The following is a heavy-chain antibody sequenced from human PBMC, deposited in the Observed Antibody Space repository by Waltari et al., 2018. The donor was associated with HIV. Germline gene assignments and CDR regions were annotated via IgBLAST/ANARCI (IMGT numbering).Heavy chain of an antibody. CDR3: ARDPVGATGRGDYFDY. D-gene: IGHD1-26*01. Sequence: QVQLVQSGAEVKKPGASVKVSCKASGYTFTGYYMHWVRQAPGQGLEWMGGINPNSGGTNYAQKFQGRVTMTRDTSISTAYMELSRLRSDDTAVYYCARDPVGATGRGDYFDYWGQGTLVTVSS. J-gene: IGHJ4*02. CDR1: GYTFTGYY. CDR2: INPNSGGT. V-gene: IGHV1-2*02.